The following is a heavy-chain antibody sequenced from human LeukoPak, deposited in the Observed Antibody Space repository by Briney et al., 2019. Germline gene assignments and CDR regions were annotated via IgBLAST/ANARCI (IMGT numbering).Heavy chain of an antibody. CDR2: INGDGSWT. CDR1: GNSW. V-gene: IGHV3-74*01. J-gene: IGHJ4*02. Sequence: GGSLRLSCAASGNSWMHWVRQAPGKGLVWVSHINGDGSWTTYADSVKGRFTISKDNAKNTVYLQMNNLRAEDTAVYYCVSFYETYWGRGTLVTVSS. CDR3: VSFYETY. D-gene: IGHD2-2*01.